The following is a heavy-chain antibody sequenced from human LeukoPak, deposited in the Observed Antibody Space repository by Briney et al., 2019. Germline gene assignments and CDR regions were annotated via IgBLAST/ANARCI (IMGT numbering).Heavy chain of an antibody. CDR2: ISGSGGST. V-gene: IGHV3-23*01. D-gene: IGHD3-9*01. CDR3: AKEDLRYFDFFDY. Sequence: GRSLRLSCAPSALTFSIYAMSWVRQPPGKGLEWVAAISGSGGSTHYADSVKGRLTLSRDNSKNTLYLQMNSRGAEDTAVYYCAKEDLRYFDFFDYWGQGTLVTVSS. CDR1: ALTFSIYA. J-gene: IGHJ4*02.